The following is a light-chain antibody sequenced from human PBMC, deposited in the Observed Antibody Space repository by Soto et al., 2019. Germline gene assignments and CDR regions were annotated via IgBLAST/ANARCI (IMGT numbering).Light chain of an antibody. CDR3: CSYTDIALDVV. CDR1: SRDIGDYDY. V-gene: IGLV2-14*01. CDR2: DVT. Sequence: QSALTQPASVSGSPGQSITLSCTGTSRDIGDYDYVSWYQHLPGKAPKLLIFDVTHRPSGVSDRFSGSKSGNTASLTISGVRPEDEADYYCCSYTDIALDVVFGGGTKVTVL. J-gene: IGLJ2*01.